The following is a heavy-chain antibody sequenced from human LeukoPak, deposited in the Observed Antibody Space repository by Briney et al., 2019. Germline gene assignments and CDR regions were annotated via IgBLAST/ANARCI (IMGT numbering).Heavy chain of an antibody. CDR1: GFSFSSYA. V-gene: IGHV3-23*01. J-gene: IGHJ4*02. CDR2: ISDGGSRT. D-gene: IGHD7-27*01. CDR3: AKVQLGIGVDY. Sequence: GGSLILSCAASGFSFSSYAVSWVRQAPGKGLEWVSGISDGGSRTYYADSVKGRFTISRDDSKNTLYLQMNSLRAEDTAVYYCAKVQLGIGVDYWGQGTLVTVSS.